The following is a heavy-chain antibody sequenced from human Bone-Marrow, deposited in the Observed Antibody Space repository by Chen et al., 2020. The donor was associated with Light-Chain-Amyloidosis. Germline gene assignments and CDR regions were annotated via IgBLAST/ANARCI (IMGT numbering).Heavy chain of an antibody. CDR1: DGYINSGDSY. D-gene: IGHD6-19*01. Sequence: QLQLQESVPGLVKPSETLSLTCPVSDGYINSGDSYWGWLRQSPGKGLEWIGSIYYSGAAFYNPSLRSRVTMSLDTSKNLLSLRLTSVTAADTAVYYCSIRIAVPGANEETWGQGTLVTVSS. V-gene: IGHV4-39*02. CDR2: IYYSGAA. CDR3: SIRIAVPGANEET. J-gene: IGHJ5*02.